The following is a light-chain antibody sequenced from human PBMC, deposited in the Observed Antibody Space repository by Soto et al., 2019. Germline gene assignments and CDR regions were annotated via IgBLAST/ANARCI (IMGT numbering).Light chain of an antibody. CDR1: QSVSSY. CDR3: QQRSDWPST. CDR2: DAS. Sequence: EIVLTQSPATLSLSPGERATLSCRASQSVSSYLAWYQQKPGQAPRLLIYDASNRATGISARFSGSGSGTDFTLTISSLEPDDFAVYYCQQRSDWPSTFGGATMVQIK. V-gene: IGKV3-11*01. J-gene: IGKJ4*01.